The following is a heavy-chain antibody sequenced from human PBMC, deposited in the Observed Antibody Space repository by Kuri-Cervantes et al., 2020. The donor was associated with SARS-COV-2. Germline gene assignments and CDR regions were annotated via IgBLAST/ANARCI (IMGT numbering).Heavy chain of an antibody. CDR2: IIRIFDIE. CDR3: VRGGQYCSSSSCWRAFHY. CDR1: RGTLSSYV. D-gene: IGHD2-2*01. Sequence: SVKVSCKASRGTLSSYVVSWVRQAPGQGLEWMGGIIRIFDIEKKAQKFQDRVTITTDKSTSTVYMDLSSLRAEDTAVYHCVRGGQYCSSSSCWRAFHYWGQGTLVTVSS. V-gene: IGHV1-69*10. J-gene: IGHJ4*02.